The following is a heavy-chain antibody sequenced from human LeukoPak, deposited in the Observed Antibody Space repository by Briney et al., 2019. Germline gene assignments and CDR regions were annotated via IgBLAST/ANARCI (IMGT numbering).Heavy chain of an antibody. CDR3: ARGSFLITFGGLIV. J-gene: IGHJ4*02. D-gene: IGHD3-16*02. Sequence: KSGGSLRLSCAASGFTFSDYYMSWIRQAPGKGLEWLSYIGSSNTIYTADSVKVRFTISRDNAKNSLYLQMNSLRVEDTAVYYCARGSFLITFGGLIVWGQGTLVTVSS. CDR1: GFTFSDYY. V-gene: IGHV3-11*04. CDR2: IGSSNTI.